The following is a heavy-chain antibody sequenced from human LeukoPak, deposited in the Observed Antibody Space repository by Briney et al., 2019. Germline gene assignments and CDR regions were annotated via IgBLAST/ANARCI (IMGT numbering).Heavy chain of an antibody. J-gene: IGHJ6*03. Sequence: GGSLRLSCAASGFTFSNAWMSWVRQAPGKGLEWVAVISYDVSNKYYADSVKGRFTISRDNSKNTLYLQMNSLRAEDTAVYYCAKVSSYSSGWYYYYYYMDVWGKGTTVTVSS. CDR1: GFTFSNAW. CDR2: ISYDVSNK. CDR3: AKVSSYSSGWYYYYYYMDV. V-gene: IGHV3-30*18. D-gene: IGHD6-19*01.